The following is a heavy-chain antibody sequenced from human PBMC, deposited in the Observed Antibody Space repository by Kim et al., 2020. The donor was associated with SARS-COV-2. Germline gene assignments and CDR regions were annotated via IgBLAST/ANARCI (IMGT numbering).Heavy chain of an antibody. J-gene: IGHJ4*02. CDR2: IYYSGST. V-gene: IGHV4-39*07. CDR1: GGSISSSSYY. CDR3: ARGWVGDDDYYDSSGYYCTFDY. Sequence: SETLSLTCTVSGGSISSSSYYWGWIRQPPGKGLEWIGSIYYSGSTYYNPSLKSRVTISVDTSKNQFSLKLSSVTAADTAVYYCARGWVGDDDYYDSSGYYCTFDYWGQGTLVTVSS. D-gene: IGHD3-22*01.